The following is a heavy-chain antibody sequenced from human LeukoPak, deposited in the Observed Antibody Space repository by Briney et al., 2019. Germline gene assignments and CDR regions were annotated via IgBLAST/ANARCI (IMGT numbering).Heavy chain of an antibody. D-gene: IGHD3-16*01. CDR2: IYYSRST. V-gene: IGHV4-59*01. CDR1: GVSISSYY. J-gene: IGHJ3*02. CDR3: ARGERLGPDI. Sequence: PSETLSLTCTVSGVSISSYYWSWIRQPPGKGLEWIGYIYYSRSTNYNPSLKSRVTISVDTSKNQFSLKVSSVTAADTAVYYCARGERLGPDIWGQGTMVTVSS.